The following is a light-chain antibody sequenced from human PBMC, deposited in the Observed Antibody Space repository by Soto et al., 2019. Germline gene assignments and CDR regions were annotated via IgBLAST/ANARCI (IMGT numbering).Light chain of an antibody. Sequence: DIQMTQSPSSLSASVGDRVTITCRASQSISSYLNWYQQKPGKAPKLLIYATSSLQSGVPSRFSGSGSRTDFTLTISSLQPEDFATYYCQQGYRTPTFGGGTKVEIK. CDR3: QQGYRTPT. CDR1: QSISSY. J-gene: IGKJ4*01. V-gene: IGKV1-39*01. CDR2: ATS.